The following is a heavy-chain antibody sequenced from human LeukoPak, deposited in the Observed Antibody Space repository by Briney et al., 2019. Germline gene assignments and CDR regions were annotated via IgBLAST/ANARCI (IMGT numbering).Heavy chain of an antibody. Sequence: SETLSLTCAVYGGSFSGYYWSWIRQPPGKGLEWIGEINHSGSTNYNPSLKSRVTISVDTSKNQFSLKLSSVTAADTAVYYCAREKRGYSGYHFDYWGQGTLVTVSS. CDR3: AREKRGYSGYHFDY. V-gene: IGHV4-34*01. D-gene: IGHD5-12*01. CDR2: INHSGST. CDR1: GGSFSGYY. J-gene: IGHJ4*02.